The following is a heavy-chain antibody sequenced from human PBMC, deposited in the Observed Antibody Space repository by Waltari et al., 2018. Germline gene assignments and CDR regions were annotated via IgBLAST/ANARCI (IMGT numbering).Heavy chain of an antibody. CDR3: ATFVSGSFTFPDY. CDR1: GFTFSNYY. CDR2: CSPSGAGT. D-gene: IGHD3-16*01. V-gene: IGHV1-46*03. Sequence: QFQLVQSGAEVKKPGASVKVSCEASGFTFSNYYVHWVRQAPGQGREWMALCSPSGAGTRYAEKFQGRVTLTRDTSTSTVYMDLSSLRSEDTAVYYCATFVSGSFTFPDYWGQGTLVTVSS. J-gene: IGHJ4*02.